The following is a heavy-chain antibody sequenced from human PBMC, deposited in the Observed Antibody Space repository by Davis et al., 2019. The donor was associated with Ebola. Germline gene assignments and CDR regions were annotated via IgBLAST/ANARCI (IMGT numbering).Heavy chain of an antibody. CDR1: GFTLSDHY. V-gene: IGHV3-11*04. D-gene: IGHD2-15*01. Sequence: GESLKISCAASGFTLSDHYMSWIRQAPGKGLEWVSSIRSSDTTIYYSDSVKGRFTVSRDNAKNSLYLQMDSLRAEDTAVYYCASQGWCSGIPCIHAPSGYWGQGTPVTVS. J-gene: IGHJ4*02. CDR2: IRSSDTTI. CDR3: ASQGWCSGIPCIHAPSGY.